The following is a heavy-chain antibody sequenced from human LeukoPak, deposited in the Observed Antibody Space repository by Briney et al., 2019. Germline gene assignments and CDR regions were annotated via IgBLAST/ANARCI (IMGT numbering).Heavy chain of an antibody. D-gene: IGHD2-15*01. J-gene: IGHJ4*02. CDR3: ARGDFCSGGSCLLY. CDR2: IYYSGST. CDR1: GGSISNYY. V-gene: IGHV4-59*01. Sequence: SETLSLTCTVSGGSISNYYWSWIRQPPGKGLEWIGYIYYSGSTNYNPSLKSRVTISVDTSKNQFSLKLSSVTAADTAVYYCARGDFCSGGSCLLYWGQGTLVTVSS.